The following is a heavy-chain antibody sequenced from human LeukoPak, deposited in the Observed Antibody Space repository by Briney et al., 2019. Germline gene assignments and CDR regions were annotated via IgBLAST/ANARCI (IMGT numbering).Heavy chain of an antibody. V-gene: IGHV1-2*02. Sequence: ASVKVSCKASGYTLTGYYMHWVRQAPGQGLEWMGWINPNSGGTNYAQKFQGRVTMTRDTSISTAYMELSRLRSDDTAVYYCARRIRDGYNRFDYWGQGTLVTVSS. CDR1: GYTLTGYY. D-gene: IGHD5-24*01. J-gene: IGHJ4*02. CDR2: INPNSGGT. CDR3: ARRIRDGYNRFDY.